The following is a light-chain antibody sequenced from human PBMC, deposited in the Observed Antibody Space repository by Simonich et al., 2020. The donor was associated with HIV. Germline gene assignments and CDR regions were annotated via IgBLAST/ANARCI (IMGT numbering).Light chain of an antibody. CDR3: CSYAGSYTWV. CDR2: DVP. J-gene: IGLJ3*02. Sequence: QSALTQPRSVSGSPGQSVTISCTGTSSDFVGQNYVSWYQQHPVKAPKHMNYDVPKRPSGVPGRFSCSKSGNTASLTNSGLQAEDEADYYCCSYAGSYTWVFGGGTKLTVL. V-gene: IGLV2-11*01. CDR1: SSDFVGQNY.